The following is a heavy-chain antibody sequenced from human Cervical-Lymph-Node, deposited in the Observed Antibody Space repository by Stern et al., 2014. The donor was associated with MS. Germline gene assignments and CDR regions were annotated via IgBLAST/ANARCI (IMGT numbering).Heavy chain of an antibody. D-gene: IGHD3-10*01. CDR1: GD. V-gene: IGHV1-69*06. CDR3: ATGAGDNWFDP. Sequence: QVQLEESGADVKKPGSSVRVSCKASGDISWLRQAPGHGLEYMGGIIRPVGTAHYTQRFQGRLTIPADKSTNTTYMELSSLRSDDTAIYYCATGAGDNWFDPWGQGTLVSVSS. J-gene: IGHJ5*02. CDR2: IIRPVGTA.